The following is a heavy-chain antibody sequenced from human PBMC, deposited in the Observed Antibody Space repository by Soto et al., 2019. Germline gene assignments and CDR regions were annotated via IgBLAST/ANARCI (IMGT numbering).Heavy chain of an antibody. CDR1: GYSFTSYW. V-gene: IGHV5-51*01. CDR3: ARHDVDIVATVDYYYMDV. D-gene: IGHD5-12*01. Sequence: GESLKISCKGSGYSFTSYWIGWVRQMPGKGLEWMGIIYPGDSDTRYSPSFQGQVTISADKSISTAYLQWSSLKASDTAMYYCARHDVDIVATVDYYYMDVWGKGTTVTVSS. CDR2: IYPGDSDT. J-gene: IGHJ6*03.